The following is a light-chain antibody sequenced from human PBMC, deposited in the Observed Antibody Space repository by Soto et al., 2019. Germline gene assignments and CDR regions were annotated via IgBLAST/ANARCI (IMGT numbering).Light chain of an antibody. CDR1: SRDDGFSNY. CDR3: SSYTSSAPGVV. Sequence: QSALTQPASVSGSPGQSITFSCSGTSRDDGFSNYVSWYQQHPGEAPKLTIYDVSYRPSGVSNRFSGSKSGNTASLTISWLQAGDEADYFCSSYTSSAPGVVVGGGTKLTVL. V-gene: IGLV2-14*03. J-gene: IGLJ2*01. CDR2: DVS.